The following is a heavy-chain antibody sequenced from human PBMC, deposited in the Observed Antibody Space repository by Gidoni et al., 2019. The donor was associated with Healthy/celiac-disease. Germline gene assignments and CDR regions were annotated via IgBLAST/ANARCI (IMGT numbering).Heavy chain of an antibody. D-gene: IGHD1-26*01. CDR2: ISYDGSNK. J-gene: IGHJ4*02. Sequence: QVQLVASGGGVVQPGRSLRLSCAAPGFTFSSYGMHWVRQAPGKGLEWGAVISYDGSNKYYADSVKVRFTISRDNSKNTLYLQMNSLRAEYTAVYYCAKDRWELLYYFDYWGQVTLVTVSS. V-gene: IGHV3-30*18. CDR1: GFTFSSYG. CDR3: AKDRWELLYYFDY.